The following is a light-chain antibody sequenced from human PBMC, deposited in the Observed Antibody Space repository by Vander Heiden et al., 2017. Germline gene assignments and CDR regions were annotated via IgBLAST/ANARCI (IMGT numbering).Light chain of an antibody. Sequence: SYVLSQPPSVSVAPGQTAGIPCGGNNIGSKNVHWYQRMPGQAPVLVFYDDGNRPSEIRERFSGSKSGNTATLTISRVEAGDEADYFCQIWDTGTSHVVFGEGTKLTVL. CDR2: DDG. CDR3: QIWDTGTSHVV. V-gene: IGLV3-21*02. J-gene: IGLJ2*01. CDR1: NIGSKN.